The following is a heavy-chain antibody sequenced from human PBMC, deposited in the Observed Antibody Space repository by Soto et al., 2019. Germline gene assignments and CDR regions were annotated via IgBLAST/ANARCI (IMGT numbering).Heavy chain of an antibody. CDR2: IYYSGST. CDR1: GGSISSSSYY. Sequence: SETLSLTCTVSGGSISSSSYYWGWIRQPPGKGLEWIGSIYYSGSTYYNPSLKSRVTISVDTSKNQFSLKLSSVTAADTAVYYCATSGSYDYVWGSYRYYYYGMDVWGQGTTVTVSS. D-gene: IGHD3-16*02. J-gene: IGHJ6*02. CDR3: ATSGSYDYVWGSYRYYYYGMDV. V-gene: IGHV4-39*01.